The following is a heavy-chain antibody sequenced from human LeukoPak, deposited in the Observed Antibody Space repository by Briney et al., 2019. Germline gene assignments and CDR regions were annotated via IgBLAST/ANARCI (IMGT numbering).Heavy chain of an antibody. CDR3: ARREVYYDSSGYYFDY. V-gene: IGHV4-59*08. CDR1: GGSISSYY. J-gene: IGHJ4*02. CDR2: IYYSGST. D-gene: IGHD3-22*01. Sequence: PSETLSLTCTVSGGSISSYYWSWIRQPPGKGLEWIGYIYYSGSTNYNPSLKSRVTISVDTSENQFSLKLSSVTAADTAVYYCARREVYYDSSGYYFDYWGQGTLVTVSS.